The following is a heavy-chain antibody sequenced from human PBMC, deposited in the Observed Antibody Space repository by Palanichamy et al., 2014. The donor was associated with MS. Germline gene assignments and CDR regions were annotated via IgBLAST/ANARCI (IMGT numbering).Heavy chain of an antibody. CDR2: IYYRGNS. D-gene: IGHD3-10*01. CDR3: ARGITYADF. V-gene: IGHV4-30-4*01. CDR1: GDSITSGDYF. J-gene: IGHJ4*02. Sequence: QVRLQESGPGLVKTSQTLSLTCSISGDSITSGDYFWAWIRQPPGKGLEWIGYIYYRGNSYYNPSLESRLSMSIDTSKSQFSLNLSSVTAADTAVYFCARGITYADFWGQGALVTVSS.